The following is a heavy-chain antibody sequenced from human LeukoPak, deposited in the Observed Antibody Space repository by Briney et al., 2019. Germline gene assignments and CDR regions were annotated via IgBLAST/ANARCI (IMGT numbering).Heavy chain of an antibody. D-gene: IGHD1-26*01. Sequence: GGSLRLSCAASGFSFSTYAMSWVRQAPGKGLEWVSAISGSGGSTYYADSVKGRFTISRDNSKNTLYLQMNSLRAEDTAVYYCAKDWWELRGEFDFWGQGTLVTVSS. V-gene: IGHV3-23*01. J-gene: IGHJ4*02. CDR2: ISGSGGST. CDR1: GFSFSTYA. CDR3: AKDWWELRGEFDF.